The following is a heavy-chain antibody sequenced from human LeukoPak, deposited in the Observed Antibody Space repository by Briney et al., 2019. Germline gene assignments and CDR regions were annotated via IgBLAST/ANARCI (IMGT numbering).Heavy chain of an antibody. CDR2: ISDSGSTT. J-gene: IGHJ4*02. V-gene: IGHV3-23*01. CDR3: ASEIIFGGFDY. Sequence: GGSLRLSCAASGFTLSSYAMNWVRQAPGKGLEWVSVISDSGSTTYYADSVKGRFTISRDNSKNTLYLQMNSLRAEDTAVYYCASEIIFGGFDYWGQGTLVTVSS. CDR1: GFTLSSYA. D-gene: IGHD3-3*01.